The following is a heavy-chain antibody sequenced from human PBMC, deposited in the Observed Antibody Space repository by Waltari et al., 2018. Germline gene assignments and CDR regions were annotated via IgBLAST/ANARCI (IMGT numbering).Heavy chain of an antibody. CDR2: INHSGST. D-gene: IGHD6-6*01. J-gene: IGHJ4*02. V-gene: IGHV4-34*01. Sequence: QVQLQQWGAGLLKPSETLSLTCAVYGGSFSGYYWSWIRQPPGKGLEWIGEINHSGSTNYNPSLKSRVTISVDTSKNQFSLKLSSVTAADTAVYYCARGPIAAHDYWGQGTLVTVSS. CDR3: ARGPIAAHDY. CDR1: GGSFSGYY.